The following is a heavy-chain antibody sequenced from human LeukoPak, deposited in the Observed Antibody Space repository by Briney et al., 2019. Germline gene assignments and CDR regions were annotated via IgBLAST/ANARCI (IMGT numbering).Heavy chain of an antibody. V-gene: IGHV3-30*03. J-gene: IGHJ5*02. Sequence: GGSLRLSCVGSGFTFSRYNFHWVRQAPGKGLEWVAFILYDGRSQNYADSVKGRFTVSRDNSKDTLSLQMNSLQPEDTAIYYCARADFGDSRQRASWGQGTLLTVSS. D-gene: IGHD4-17*01. CDR3: ARADFGDSRQRAS. CDR1: GFTFSRYN. CDR2: ILYDGRSQ.